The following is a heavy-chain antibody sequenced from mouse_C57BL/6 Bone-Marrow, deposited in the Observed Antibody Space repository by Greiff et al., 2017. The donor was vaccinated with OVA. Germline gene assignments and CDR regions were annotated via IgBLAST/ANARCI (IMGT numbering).Heavy chain of an antibody. CDR3: ARHYYDYLY. D-gene: IGHD2-4*01. CDR2: IDPETGGT. CDR1: GYTFTDYE. Sequence: LQESGAELVRPGASVTLSCKASGYTFTDYEMHWVKQTPVHGLEWIGAIDPETGGTAYNQKFKGKAILTADKSSSTAYMELRSLTSEDSAVYYCARHYYDYLYWGQGTSVTVSS. J-gene: IGHJ4*01. V-gene: IGHV1-15*01.